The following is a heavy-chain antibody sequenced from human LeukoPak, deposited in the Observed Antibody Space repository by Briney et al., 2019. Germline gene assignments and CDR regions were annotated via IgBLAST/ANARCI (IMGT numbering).Heavy chain of an antibody. J-gene: IGHJ2*01. D-gene: IGHD3-22*01. CDR3: AGIDDSSGNWYFDL. V-gene: IGHV4-34*01. CDR1: GGSFSGYY. Sequence: SETLSLTCAVYGGSFSGYYWSWIRQPPGKGLEWIGEINHSGSTNYNPSLKSRVTISVDTSKNQFSLKLSSVTAADTAVYYCAGIDDSSGNWYFDLWGRGTLVTVSS. CDR2: INHSGST.